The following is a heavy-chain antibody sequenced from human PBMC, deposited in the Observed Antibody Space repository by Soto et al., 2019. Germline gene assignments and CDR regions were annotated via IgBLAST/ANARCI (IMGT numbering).Heavy chain of an antibody. CDR1: GYTFTSYA. CDR2: INAGNGNT. Sequence: QVQLVQSGAEVKKPGASVKVSCKASGYTFTSYAMHWVRQAPGQRLEWMGWINAGNGNTKYSQKFQGRVTITRDTPASTAYMELSSRRYEYTAVNYSARDGAAASLDYWGQGTLLTLSS. J-gene: IGHJ4*02. V-gene: IGHV1-3*01. D-gene: IGHD6-13*01. CDR3: ARDGAAASLDY.